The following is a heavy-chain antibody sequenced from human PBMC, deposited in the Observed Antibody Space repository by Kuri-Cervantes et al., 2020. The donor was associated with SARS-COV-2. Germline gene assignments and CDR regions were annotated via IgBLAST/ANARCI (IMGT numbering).Heavy chain of an antibody. D-gene: IGHD2-8*01. CDR1: GYTFTSYD. CDR3: ARDPEWSVNSWFDP. Sequence: ASVKVSCKASGYTFTSYDINWVRQAPGQGLEWMGWINPNSGGTNYAQKFQGGVTMTRDTSISTAYMELSRLRSDDTAVYYCARDPEWSVNSWFDPWGQGTLVTVSS. J-gene: IGHJ5*02. CDR2: INPNSGGT. V-gene: IGHV1-2*02.